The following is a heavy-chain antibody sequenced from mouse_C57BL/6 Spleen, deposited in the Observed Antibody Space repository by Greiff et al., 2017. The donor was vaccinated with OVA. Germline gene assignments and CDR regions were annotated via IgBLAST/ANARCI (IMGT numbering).Heavy chain of an antibody. Sequence: QVQLQQPGAELVRPGFSVKLSCKASGYTFTSYWMHWVKQRPIQGLEWIGNIDPSDSETHYNQKFKDKATLTVDKSSSTAYMQLSSLTAEDSAVYYCARFRGLNFDYWGQGTTLTVSS. CDR2: IDPSDSET. CDR3: ARFRGLNFDY. D-gene: IGHD3-3*01. CDR1: GYTFTSYW. V-gene: IGHV1-52*01. J-gene: IGHJ2*01.